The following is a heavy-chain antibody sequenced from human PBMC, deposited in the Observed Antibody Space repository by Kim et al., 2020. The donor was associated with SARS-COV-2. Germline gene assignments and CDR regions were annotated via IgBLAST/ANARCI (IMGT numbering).Heavy chain of an antibody. J-gene: IGHJ5*02. Sequence: SETLSLTCTVSGGSISSYYWTWIRQPPGKGLELIGYIYYSGSTNYNPSLKSRVIISVDTSKNQFSLKLNSVTAADTAMYYCASFSWIQLWLTWGQGTLVTVSS. CDR3: ASFSWIQLWLT. D-gene: IGHD5-18*01. CDR1: GGSISSYY. CDR2: IYYSGST. V-gene: IGHV4-59*08.